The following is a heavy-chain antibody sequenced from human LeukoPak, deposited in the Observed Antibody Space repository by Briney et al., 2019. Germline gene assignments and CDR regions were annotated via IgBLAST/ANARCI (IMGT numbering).Heavy chain of an antibody. Sequence: GESLRISCRASGYIFSNYWIAWVRQMPGKGLEWVGIFNPRDSTTRYSPSFQGRVTFSADNSISTAYLQWRNLRASDTAVYYCARHWSAAWFAYWGQETQVTVSS. V-gene: IGHV5-51*01. J-gene: IGHJ4*02. CDR2: FNPRDSTT. CDR3: ARHWSAAWFAY. D-gene: IGHD3-3*01. CDR1: GYIFSNYW.